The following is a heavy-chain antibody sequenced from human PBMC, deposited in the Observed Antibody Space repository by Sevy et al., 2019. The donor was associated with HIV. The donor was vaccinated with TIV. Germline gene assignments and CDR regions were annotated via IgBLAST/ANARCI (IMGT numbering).Heavy chain of an antibody. V-gene: IGHV1-18*01. Sequence: ASVKVSCKASGYTFTSYGISWVRQAPGQGLEWMGWISAYNGNTNYAQKLQGRVTMTTDTSTSTAYMELRSLRSDDTAVYYCARDGFTMIVGRFIDAFDIWGQGTMVTVSS. CDR3: ARDGFTMIVGRFIDAFDI. J-gene: IGHJ3*02. CDR2: ISAYNGNT. D-gene: IGHD3-22*01. CDR1: GYTFTSYG.